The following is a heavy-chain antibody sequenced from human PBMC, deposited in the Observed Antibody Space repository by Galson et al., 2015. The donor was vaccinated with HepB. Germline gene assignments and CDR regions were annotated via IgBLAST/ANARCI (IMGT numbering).Heavy chain of an antibody. CDR2: ISSSSSYI. CDR1: GFTFSSYS. CDR3: ARAIITMVRGVPDY. J-gene: IGHJ4*02. Sequence: SLRLSCAASGFTFSSYSMNWVRQAPGKGLEWVSSISSSSSYIYYADSVKGRFTISRDNAKNSLYLQMNSLRAEDTAVYYCARAIITMVRGVPDYWGQGTLVTVSS. V-gene: IGHV3-21*01. D-gene: IGHD3-10*01.